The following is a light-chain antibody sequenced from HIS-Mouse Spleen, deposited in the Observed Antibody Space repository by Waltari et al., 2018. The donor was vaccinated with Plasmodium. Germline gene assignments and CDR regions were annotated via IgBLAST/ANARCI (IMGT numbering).Light chain of an antibody. CDR3: SSYAGSNNLV. V-gene: IGLV2-8*01. CDR2: EVS. Sequence: QSALTQPPSASVSPGQSVTIPCTGTSSAVGRSHYVAWYQQHPGKAPKLMIYEVSKRPAGVPDRFSGSKSGNTASLTVSGLQAEDEADYYCSSYAGSNNLVFGGGTKLTVL. J-gene: IGLJ2*01. CDR1: SSAVGRSHY.